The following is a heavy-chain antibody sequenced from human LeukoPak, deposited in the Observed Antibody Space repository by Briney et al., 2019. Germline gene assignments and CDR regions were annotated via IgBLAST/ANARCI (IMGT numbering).Heavy chain of an antibody. Sequence: PSETLSLTCTVSGGSISGYYWSWIRQPPGKGLEWIGEINHSGSTNYNPSLKSRVTISVDTSKNQFSLKLSSVTAADTAVYYCARGKRGYSSSWYDYWGQGTLVTVSS. CDR3: ARGKRGYSSSWYDY. V-gene: IGHV4-34*01. D-gene: IGHD6-13*01. CDR1: GGSISGYY. J-gene: IGHJ4*02. CDR2: INHSGST.